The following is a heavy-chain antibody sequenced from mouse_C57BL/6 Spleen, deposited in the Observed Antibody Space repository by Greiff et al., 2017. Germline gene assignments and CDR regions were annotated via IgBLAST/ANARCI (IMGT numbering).Heavy chain of an antibody. J-gene: IGHJ4*01. CDR3: ARYYTAMDY. CDR2: INPNNGGT. Sequence: EVHLVESGPELVKPGASVKMSCKASGYTFTDYNMHWVKQSHGKSLEWIGYINPNNGGTSYNQKFKGKATLTVNKSSSTAYMELRSLTSEDSAVYYCARYYTAMDYWGQGTSVTVSS. D-gene: IGHD2-12*01. CDR1: GYTFTDYN. V-gene: IGHV1-22*01.